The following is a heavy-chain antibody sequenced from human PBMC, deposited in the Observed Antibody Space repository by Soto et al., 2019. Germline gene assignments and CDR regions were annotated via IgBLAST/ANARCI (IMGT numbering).Heavy chain of an antibody. CDR1: GGSISSGDYY. Sequence: QVQLQESGPGLVKPSQTLSLTCTVSGGSISSGDYYWSWIRQPPGKGLEWIGYIYYSGSTYYNPSLKSRVTISVDTSKNQFYRKLSSVTAAVTAVYYCARAVGRGDFDYWGQGTLVTVFS. J-gene: IGHJ4*02. D-gene: IGHD3-16*01. CDR3: ARAVGRGDFDY. V-gene: IGHV4-30-4*01. CDR2: IYYSGST.